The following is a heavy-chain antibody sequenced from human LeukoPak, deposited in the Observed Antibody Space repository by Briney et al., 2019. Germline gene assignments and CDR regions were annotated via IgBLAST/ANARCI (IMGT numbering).Heavy chain of an antibody. Sequence: GGSLRLSCAASGFTFRSYAMHWVRQAPGKGLEWVAFISYGGSNKSYADSVKGRFTISRDNSKNTLCLQMNSLRAEDTAVYYCARDPYSGSYYDYWGQGTLVTVSS. D-gene: IGHD1-26*01. CDR2: ISYGGSNK. CDR1: GFTFRSYA. V-gene: IGHV3-30-3*01. J-gene: IGHJ4*02. CDR3: ARDPYSGSYYDY.